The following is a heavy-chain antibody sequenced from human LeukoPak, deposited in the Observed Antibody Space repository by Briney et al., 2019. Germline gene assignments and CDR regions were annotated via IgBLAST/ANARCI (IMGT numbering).Heavy chain of an antibody. D-gene: IGHD6-13*01. CDR3: ALLGAAGREYFQH. Sequence: GGSLRLSCAASGFTVSSTDMSWVRQAPGKGLEWVSAVYSGGSTFYANSVKGRFTISRDNSKNTLYLQISSLRAEDTAVYYCALLGAAGREYFQHWGQGTLVTVSS. CDR2: VYSGGST. CDR1: GFTVSSTD. J-gene: IGHJ1*01. V-gene: IGHV3-53*01.